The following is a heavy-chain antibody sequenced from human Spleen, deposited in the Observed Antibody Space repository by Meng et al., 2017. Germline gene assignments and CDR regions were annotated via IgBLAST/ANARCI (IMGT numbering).Heavy chain of an antibody. V-gene: IGHV4-59*12. CDR3: ASHRWYYYYYGMDV. CDR1: DDSISSYY. CDR2: IYHNGDT. D-gene: IGHD6-13*01. J-gene: IGHJ6*02. Sequence: GSLRLSCTVSDDSISSYYWNWIRQPPGKGLEWIGFIYHNGDTNYNPSLKSRVTISVDTSKNQFSLRLSSVTAADTAVYYCASHRWYYYYYGMDVWGQGTTVTVSS.